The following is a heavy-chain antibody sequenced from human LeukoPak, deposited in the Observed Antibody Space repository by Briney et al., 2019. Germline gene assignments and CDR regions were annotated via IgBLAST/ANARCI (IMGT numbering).Heavy chain of an antibody. J-gene: IGHJ5*02. Sequence: GGSLRLSCAASGFTFSSYAMHWVRQAPGKGLEWVAVISYDGSNKYYADSVKGRFTISRDNSKNTLYLQMNSLRAEDTAVYYCARGAFYNWNDGWFDPWGQGTLVSVS. CDR3: ARGAFYNWNDGWFDP. CDR1: GFTFSSYA. V-gene: IGHV3-30-3*01. CDR2: ISYDGSNK. D-gene: IGHD1-20*01.